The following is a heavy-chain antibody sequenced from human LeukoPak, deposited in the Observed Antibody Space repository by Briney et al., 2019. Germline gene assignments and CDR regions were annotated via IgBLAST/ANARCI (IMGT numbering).Heavy chain of an antibody. Sequence: RPGRSLRLSCAASGFTFSSYGMHWVRQAPGKGLEWVAVISYDGSNEYYADSVKGRFSISRDNSKNTLYLQMNSLRAEDTAVYYCAKGTQQWLSLDYWGQGTLVTVSS. CDR2: ISYDGSNE. D-gene: IGHD6-19*01. CDR1: GFTFSSYG. J-gene: IGHJ4*02. CDR3: AKGTQQWLSLDY. V-gene: IGHV3-30*18.